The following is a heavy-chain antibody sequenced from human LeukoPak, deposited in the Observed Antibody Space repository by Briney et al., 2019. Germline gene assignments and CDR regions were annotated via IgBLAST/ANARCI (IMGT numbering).Heavy chain of an antibody. J-gene: IGHJ4*02. D-gene: IGHD6-13*01. CDR2: IYSGGST. CDR1: GFTVSSNY. V-gene: IGHV3-66*01. Sequence: PGGSLRLSCAASGFTVSSNYMSWVRQAPGKGLEWVSVIYSGGSTYYADSVKGRFTISRDNSKNTLYLQMNSLRAEDTAVYYCARGSSSWYAIWGYWGQGTLVTVSS. CDR3: ARGSSSWYAIWGY.